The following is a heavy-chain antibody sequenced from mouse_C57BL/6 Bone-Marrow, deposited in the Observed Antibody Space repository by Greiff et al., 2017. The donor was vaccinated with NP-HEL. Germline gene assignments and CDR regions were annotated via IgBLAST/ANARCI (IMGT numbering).Heavy chain of an antibody. D-gene: IGHD2-2*01. CDR3: ARLVWGDY. CDR1: GYTFTSYW. V-gene: IGHV1-72*01. CDR2: IDPKSGGT. Sequence: VQLQQPGAELVKPGASVKLSCKASGYTFTSYWMNWVKQRPGRGLEWIGRIDPKSGGTNYNEKFKSKATLTVDKPSSTAYMQLSSLTSEDSAVYYCARLVWGDYWGQGTSVTVSS. J-gene: IGHJ4*01.